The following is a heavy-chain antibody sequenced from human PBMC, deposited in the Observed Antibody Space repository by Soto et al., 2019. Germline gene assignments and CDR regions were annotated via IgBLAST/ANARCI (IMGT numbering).Heavy chain of an antibody. Sequence: PGGSLRLSCAPSGFTFSSYSMNWVRQAPGKGLEWVSSISSSSSCIYYADSVKGRFTISRDNAKNSLYLKMNSLRAEETAVYYCARGIHYYDSSGYHRYWGQGT. CDR1: GFTFSSYS. CDR3: ARGIHYYDSSGYHRY. CDR2: ISSSSSCI. J-gene: IGHJ4*02. D-gene: IGHD3-22*01. V-gene: IGHV3-21*01.